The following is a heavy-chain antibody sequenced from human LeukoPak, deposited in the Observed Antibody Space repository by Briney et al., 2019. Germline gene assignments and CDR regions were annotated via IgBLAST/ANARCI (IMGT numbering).Heavy chain of an antibody. CDR3: ARPSQYGSGTDYYFDS. J-gene: IGHJ4*02. D-gene: IGHD3-10*01. CDR1: GFMFSGSP. V-gene: IGHV3-73*01. Sequence: GRSLRLSCAASGFMFSGSPMHWVRQASGKGVEWVGHIRSKANNYATIYAASVKGRFTISRDESKNTAYLQMTSLKTEDTAVYYCARPSQYGSGTDYYFDSWGQGTLVTVSS. CDR2: IRSKANNYAT.